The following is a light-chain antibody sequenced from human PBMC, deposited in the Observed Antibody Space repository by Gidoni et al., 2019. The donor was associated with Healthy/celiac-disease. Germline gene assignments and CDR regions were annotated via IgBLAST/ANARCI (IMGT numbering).Light chain of an antibody. V-gene: IGKV3-20*01. CDR2: GAS. Sequence: DIVLTQSPGTLFLSPGERATLSCRASQSVSSSYLAWYQQKPGQAPRLLIYGASSRATGIPDRFSGSGSGTDFTLTISRLEPEDFAVYYCQQYGSSPGTFXQXTKLEIK. CDR1: QSVSSSY. CDR3: QQYGSSPGT. J-gene: IGKJ2*01.